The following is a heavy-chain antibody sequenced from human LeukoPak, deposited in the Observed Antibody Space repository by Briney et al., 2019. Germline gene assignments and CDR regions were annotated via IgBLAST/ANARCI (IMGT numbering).Heavy chain of an antibody. CDR2: IIPIFGTA. CDR1: GGTFSSYA. D-gene: IGHD6-13*01. Sequence: ASVKVSCKASGGTFSSYAISWVRQARGQGLEWMGAIIPIFGTANYAQKFQGRVTITADESTSTAYMELSNLRSEDTAVYYFARGAAAGTANWFDPWGQGTLVTVSS. CDR3: ARGAAAGTANWFDP. J-gene: IGHJ5*02. V-gene: IGHV1-69*13.